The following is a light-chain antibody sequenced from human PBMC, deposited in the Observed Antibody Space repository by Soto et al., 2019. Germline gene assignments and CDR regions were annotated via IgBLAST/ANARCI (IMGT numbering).Light chain of an antibody. Sequence: EIVLTLSPGTLSLSPGERATLSCRASQSISSNYLAWYQQKPGQAPRLLIYGASNRATGIPDRFSGSESGTDFTLTISRLEPEDFAVYFCQQYAVSPWTFGQGTKVEIK. CDR3: QQYAVSPWT. CDR1: QSISSNY. J-gene: IGKJ1*01. V-gene: IGKV3-20*01. CDR2: GAS.